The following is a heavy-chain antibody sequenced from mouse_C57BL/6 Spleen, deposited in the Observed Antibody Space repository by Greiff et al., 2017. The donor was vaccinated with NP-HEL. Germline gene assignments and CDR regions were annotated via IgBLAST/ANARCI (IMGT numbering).Heavy chain of an antibody. V-gene: IGHV1-61*01. CDR3: ARGEYGSFAY. D-gene: IGHD2-10*02. CDR1: GYTFTSYW. J-gene: IGHJ3*01. Sequence: QVQLQQPGAELVRPGSSVKLSCKASGYTFTSYWMDWVKQRPGQGLEWIGNIYPSDSETHYNQKFKDKATLTVDKSSSTAYMQLSSLTSEDSAVYYCARGEYGSFAYWGQGTLVTVSA. CDR2: IYPSDSET.